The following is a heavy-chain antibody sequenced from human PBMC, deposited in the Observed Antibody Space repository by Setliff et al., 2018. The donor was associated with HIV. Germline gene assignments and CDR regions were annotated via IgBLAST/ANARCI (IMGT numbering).Heavy chain of an antibody. V-gene: IGHV3-23*01. D-gene: IGHD3-10*01. CDR2: ISASGGST. Sequence: GGSLRLSCAGPGFNFKNAWMSWVRQAPGKGLDWVSTISASGGSTYYADSVKGRFAISRDNSKNTLYLQMNSLRAEDTAVYYCARSVIGYYYYGMDVWGQGTTVTVSS. CDR1: GFNFKNAW. J-gene: IGHJ6*02. CDR3: ARSVIGYYYYGMDV.